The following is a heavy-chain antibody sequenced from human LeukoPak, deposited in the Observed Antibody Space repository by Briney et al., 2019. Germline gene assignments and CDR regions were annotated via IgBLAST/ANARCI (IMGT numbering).Heavy chain of an antibody. CDR2: IYPGDSDT. CDR1: GYSFTTYW. J-gene: IGHJ4*02. V-gene: IGHV5-51*01. D-gene: IGHD6-19*01. Sequence: HGESLKISCKASGYSFTTYWIAWVRQMPGKGLEWMGMIYPGDSDTRYSPSSQGQITISVDKSISIAYLQWSSLKASDTAMYYCARLLQGVAGTWGYWGQGTLVTV. CDR3: ARLLQGVAGTWGY.